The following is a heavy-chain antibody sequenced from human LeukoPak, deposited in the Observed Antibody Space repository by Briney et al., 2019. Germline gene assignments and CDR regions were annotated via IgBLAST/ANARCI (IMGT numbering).Heavy chain of an antibody. CDR2: IDPSDSYT. D-gene: IGHD5-12*01. CDR1: GYSFTSYW. V-gene: IGHV5-10-1*01. J-gene: IGHJ4*02. CDR3: ARHNRGYDYVLDY. Sequence: GESLKISCKGSGYSFTSYWISWVRQMPGKGLEWMGRIDPSDSYTNYSPSFQGHITISADKSISTAYLQWSSLKASDTAMYYCARHNRGYDYVLDYWGQGTLVTVSS.